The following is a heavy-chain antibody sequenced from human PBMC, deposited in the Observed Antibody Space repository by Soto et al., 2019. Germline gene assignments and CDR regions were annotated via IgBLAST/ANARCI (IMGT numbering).Heavy chain of an antibody. D-gene: IGHD6-6*01. CDR3: ASSSSSSGSAHWFDP. CDR1: GFTFSSYG. V-gene: IGHV3-33*01. J-gene: IGHJ5*02. Sequence: GGSLRLSCAASGFTFSSYGMHWVRQAPGKGLEWVAVVWYDGSDKYYGDSVKGRFTISRDNSKNTLYLQMSSLGAEDTAVYYCASSSSSSGSAHWFDPWGQGTLVTVSS. CDR2: VWYDGSDK.